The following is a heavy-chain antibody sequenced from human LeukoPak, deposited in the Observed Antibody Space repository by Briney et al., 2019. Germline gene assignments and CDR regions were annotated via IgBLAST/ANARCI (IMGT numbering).Heavy chain of an antibody. D-gene: IGHD5-12*01. CDR3: AKQRGATKDAFDI. V-gene: IGHV3-30*04. CDR1: GFTFGAYA. CDR2: ISYDGNNE. Sequence: GGSLRLSCAASGFTFGAYAMHWVRQSPGKGLEWVALISYDGNNEWYADSVKGRFTVSRDNSKNTLYLQMNSLRAEDTAVYYCAKQRGATKDAFDIWGQGTMVTVSS. J-gene: IGHJ3*02.